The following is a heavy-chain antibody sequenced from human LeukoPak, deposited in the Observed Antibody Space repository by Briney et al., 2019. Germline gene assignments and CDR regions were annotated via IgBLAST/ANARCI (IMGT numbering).Heavy chain of an antibody. CDR3: AKDLSGYCSGGSCYSDDMDV. CDR2: ISYDGSNK. J-gene: IGHJ6*02. CDR1: GFTFSSYG. V-gene: IGHV3-30*18. D-gene: IGHD2-15*01. Sequence: PGGTLRLSCAASGFTFSSYGMHWVRQAPGRGLEWVAVISYDGSNKYYADSVKGRFTISRDNSKNTLYLQINSLRAENTAVYYCAKDLSGYCSGGSCYSDDMDVWGQGTTVTVSS.